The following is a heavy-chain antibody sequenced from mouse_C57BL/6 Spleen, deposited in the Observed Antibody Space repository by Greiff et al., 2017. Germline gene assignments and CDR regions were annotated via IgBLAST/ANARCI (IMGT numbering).Heavy chain of an antibody. Sequence: QVQLKEPGAELARPGASVKMSCKASGYTFTSYTMHWVKQRPGQGLEWIGYINPSSGYTQYNQKFKDKATLTADKSSSTAYMQLSSLTSEDSAVXYCARFSSGLDYWGQGTTLTVSS. D-gene: IGHD3-2*02. CDR1: GYTFTSYT. CDR2: INPSSGYT. V-gene: IGHV1-4*01. CDR3: ARFSSGLDY. J-gene: IGHJ2*01.